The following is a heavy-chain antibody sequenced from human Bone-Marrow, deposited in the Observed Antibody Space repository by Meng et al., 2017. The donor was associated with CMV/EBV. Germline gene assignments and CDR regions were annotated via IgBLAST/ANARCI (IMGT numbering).Heavy chain of an antibody. Sequence: VSRDRAGWNWIRQSPSGGLEWLGRTYYRSKWYNDYAVSVKSRITINPDTSKNQFSLQLNSVTPEDTAVYYCARSRRYSSSWGVDYWGQGTLVTVSS. J-gene: IGHJ4*02. CDR1: VSRDRAG. CDR2: TYYRSKWYN. CDR3: ARSRRYSSSWGVDY. V-gene: IGHV6-1*01. D-gene: IGHD6-13*01.